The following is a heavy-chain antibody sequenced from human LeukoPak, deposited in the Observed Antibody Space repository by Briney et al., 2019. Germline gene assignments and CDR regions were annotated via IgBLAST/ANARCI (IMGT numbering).Heavy chain of an antibody. V-gene: IGHV1-69*05. D-gene: IGHD6-19*01. CDR1: GGTFSSYA. J-gene: IGHJ4*02. CDR2: IIPIFGTA. CDR3: ASLYSSGWSYYFDY. Sequence: SVKVSCKASGGTFSSYAISWVRQAPGQGLEWRGRIIPIFGTANYAQKFQGRVTITTDESTSTAYMELSSLRSEDTAVYYCASLYSSGWSYYFDYWGQGTLVTVSS.